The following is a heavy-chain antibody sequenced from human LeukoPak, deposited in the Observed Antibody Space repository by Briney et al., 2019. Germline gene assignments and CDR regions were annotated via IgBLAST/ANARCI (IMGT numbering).Heavy chain of an antibody. V-gene: IGHV3-7*01. Sequence: GGSLRLSCAVSGFTFTDYWMNWVRQAPGKELEWVASIRQDGSEKTYVDSVKGRFTISRDNTKNSLSLQLNSLRVEDTAVYYCARDGTAAGLSFDLRGQGTLVTVSS. J-gene: IGHJ4*01. CDR1: GFTFTDYW. CDR3: ARDGTAAGLSFDL. D-gene: IGHD6-13*01. CDR2: IRQDGSEK.